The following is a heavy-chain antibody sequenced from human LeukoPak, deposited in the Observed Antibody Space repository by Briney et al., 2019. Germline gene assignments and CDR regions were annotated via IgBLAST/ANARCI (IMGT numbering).Heavy chain of an antibody. CDR2: ISSSSSYI. J-gene: IGHJ4*02. D-gene: IGHD3-10*01. V-gene: IGHV3-21*01. Sequence: PGGSLRLSCAASGFTFSSYSMNWVRQAPGKGLEWVSSISSSSSYIYYADSVKGRFTISRDNSKNTLYLQMNSLRAEDTAVYYCAREGTYYYGSGNEGFDYWGQGTLVTVSS. CDR3: AREGTYYYGSGNEGFDY. CDR1: GFTFSSYS.